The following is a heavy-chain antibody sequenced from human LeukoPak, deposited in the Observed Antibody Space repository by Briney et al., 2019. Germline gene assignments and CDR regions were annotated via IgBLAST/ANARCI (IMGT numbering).Heavy chain of an antibody. J-gene: IGHJ4*02. D-gene: IGHD3-22*01. Sequence: SETLSLTCTVSGGSISSYYWSWIRQPPGQGLEWIGYIYYSGSTNYNPSLKSRVTISVDTSKNQFSLKLSSVTAADTAVYYCARARGYYYDSSGFSWGYWGQGTLVTVSS. V-gene: IGHV4-59*01. CDR1: GGSISSYY. CDR2: IYYSGST. CDR3: ARARGYYYDSSGFSWGY.